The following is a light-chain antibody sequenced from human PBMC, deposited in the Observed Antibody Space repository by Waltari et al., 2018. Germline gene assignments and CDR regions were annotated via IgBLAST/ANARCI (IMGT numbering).Light chain of an antibody. Sequence: DIQMTQSPSSGSASVGDRVTITCRASQDISTWLGWYQQKPGRAPKLLIYTASSLQSGVPSRFSGSGSGTDFTLTISSLQPEDFATYYCLEGNSFPLLTFGGGTKVEIK. V-gene: IGKV1-12*02. CDR1: QDISTW. CDR3: LEGNSFPLLT. CDR2: TAS. J-gene: IGKJ4*01.